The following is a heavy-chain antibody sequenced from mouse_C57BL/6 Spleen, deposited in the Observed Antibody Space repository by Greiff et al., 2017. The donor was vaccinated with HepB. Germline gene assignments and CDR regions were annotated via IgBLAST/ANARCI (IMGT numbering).Heavy chain of an antibody. J-gene: IGHJ4*01. D-gene: IGHD1-1*01. V-gene: IGHV1-55*01. Sequence: QVQLQQPGAELVKPGASVKMSCKASGYTFTSYWITWVKQRPGQGLEWIGDIYPGSGSTNYNEKFKSKATLTVDTSSSTAYMQLSSLTSADSAVYYCAWRNYYGSSYYAMDYWGQGTSVTVSS. CDR2: IYPGSGST. CDR3: AWRNYYGSSYYAMDY. CDR1: GYTFTSYW.